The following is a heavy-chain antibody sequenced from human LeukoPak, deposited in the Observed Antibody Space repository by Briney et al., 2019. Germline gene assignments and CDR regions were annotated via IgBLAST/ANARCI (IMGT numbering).Heavy chain of an antibody. CDR1: GDSISNNNW. Sequence: PSETLSLTCAVSGDSISNNNWWSWVRQPPGKGLEWIGQIFHSGDTNYKPSLKSRVTISVDKSKNQFSLKLSSVTAADTAVYYCARWVKGAYGSGSYYYFDYWGQGTLVTVSS. V-gene: IGHV4-4*02. CDR2: IFHSGDT. D-gene: IGHD3-10*01. J-gene: IGHJ4*02. CDR3: ARWVKGAYGSGSYYYFDY.